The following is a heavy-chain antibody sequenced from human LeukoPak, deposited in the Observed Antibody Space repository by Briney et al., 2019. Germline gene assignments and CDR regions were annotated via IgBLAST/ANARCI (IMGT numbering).Heavy chain of an antibody. CDR1: ALSLGTYG. V-gene: IGHV3-30*02. D-gene: IGHD2-8*01. J-gene: IGHJ4*01. Sequence: HPGGSLRLSCAASALSLGTYGMHWVRQAPGKGLEWVASIKDGGNNKYYADSVKGRFTVSRDNSNNTLYLQMDSLRVEDTAVYYCAKARIGYCTTSSSYNFYNWGQKTLGTVAS. CDR3: AKARIGYCTTSSSYNFYN. CDR2: IKDGGNNK.